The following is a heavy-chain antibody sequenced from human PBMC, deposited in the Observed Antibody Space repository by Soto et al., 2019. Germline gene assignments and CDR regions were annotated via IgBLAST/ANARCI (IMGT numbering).Heavy chain of an antibody. CDR3: ARVVPAAIWAYYYYYGMDV. CDR2: MNPNSGNT. D-gene: IGHD2-2*01. Sequence: ASVKVSCKASGYTFTSYDINWVRQATGQGLEWMGWMNPNSGNTGYAQKFQGRATMTRNTSISTAYMELSSLRSEDTAVYYCARVVPAAIWAYYYYYGMDVWGQGTTVTV. J-gene: IGHJ6*02. CDR1: GYTFTSYD. V-gene: IGHV1-8*01.